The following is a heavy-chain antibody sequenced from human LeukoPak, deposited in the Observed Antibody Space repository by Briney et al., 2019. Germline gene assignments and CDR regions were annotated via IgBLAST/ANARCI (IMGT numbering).Heavy chain of an antibody. D-gene: IGHD3-22*01. Sequence: GGSLRLSCAASGFTFSSYAMSWVRQAPGKGLEWVSAISGSRSYTYYADSVKGRFTISRDNSKNTLYLQMNSLRAEDTAVYYCAKVVHDSSGYFYYYYYMDVWGKGTTVTVSS. CDR3: AKVVHDSSGYFYYYYYMDV. CDR1: GFTFSSYA. V-gene: IGHV3-23*01. J-gene: IGHJ6*03. CDR2: ISGSRSYT.